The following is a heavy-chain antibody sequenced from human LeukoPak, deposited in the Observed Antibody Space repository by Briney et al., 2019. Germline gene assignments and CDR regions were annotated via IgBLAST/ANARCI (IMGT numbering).Heavy chain of an antibody. CDR1: GGSISSGGYY. CDR2: IYHSGST. V-gene: IGHV4-30-2*01. CDR3: ARMLVLYDDFWSGYYHQNWFDP. Sequence: SQTLSLTCTVSGGSISSGGYYWSWIRQPPGKGLEWIGYIYHSGSTYYNPSLKSRVTISVDRSKNQFSLKLSSVTAADTAVYYYARMLVLYDDFWSGYYHQNWFDPWGQGTLVTVSS. J-gene: IGHJ5*02. D-gene: IGHD3-3*01.